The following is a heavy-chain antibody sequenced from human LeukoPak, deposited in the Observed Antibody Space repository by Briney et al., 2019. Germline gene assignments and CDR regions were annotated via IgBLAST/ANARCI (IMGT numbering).Heavy chain of an antibody. D-gene: IGHD6-13*01. J-gene: IGHJ4*02. CDR2: IKQDGSEK. CDR3: ARVSSSSWYYFDY. Sequence: PGGSLRLSCAASGFTFSSYWMSWVRQAPGKGLEWVANIKQDGSEKYYVDSVKGRFTISRDNAKNSLYLQMNSLRAEDTAVYYCARVSSSSWYYFDYWGQGTLVTVSS. CDR1: GFTFSSYW. V-gene: IGHV3-7*01.